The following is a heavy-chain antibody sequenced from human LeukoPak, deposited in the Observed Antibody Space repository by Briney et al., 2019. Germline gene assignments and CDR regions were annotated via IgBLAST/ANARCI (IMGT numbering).Heavy chain of an antibody. J-gene: IGHJ4*02. Sequence: PSETLSLTCAVYGGSFSGYYWNWIRQPAGKGLEWIGRIYTSGNTNYNPSLTSRVTISIDTSKNQFSLTLTSVTATDTAVYYCASGYSYGRLYYFDYWGQGTLVTVSS. D-gene: IGHD5-18*01. CDR3: ASGYSYGRLYYFDY. CDR2: IYTSGNT. V-gene: IGHV4-59*10. CDR1: GGSFSGYY.